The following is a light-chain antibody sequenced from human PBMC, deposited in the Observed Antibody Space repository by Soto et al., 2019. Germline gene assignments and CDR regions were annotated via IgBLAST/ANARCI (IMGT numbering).Light chain of an antibody. V-gene: IGLV4-69*01. CDR1: SGHSSFA. J-gene: IGLJ2*01. CDR3: QTWGTGIV. CDR2: INSDGSH. Sequence: QPVLTQSPSASASLGASVKLTCTLSSGHSSFAIAWHQQQPEKGHRYLMKINSDGSHTKGDGIPDRFSGSGSGAERYLTISRLQSEDEAEYYCQTWGTGIVFGGGTKLTVL.